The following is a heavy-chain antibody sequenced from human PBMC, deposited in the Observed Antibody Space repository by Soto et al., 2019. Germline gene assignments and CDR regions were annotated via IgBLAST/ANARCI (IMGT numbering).Heavy chain of an antibody. CDR1: GGSISSYY. D-gene: IGHD3-3*01. CDR2: IYYSGST. J-gene: IGHJ6*02. Sequence: PSETLSLTCTVSGGSISSYYWSWIRQPPGKRLEWIGYIYYSGSTNYNPSLKSRVTISVDTSKNQFSLKLSSVTAADTAVYYCARYYDFWSGPNNCGMDVWGQGTTVTVSS. CDR3: ARYYDFWSGPNNCGMDV. V-gene: IGHV4-59*01.